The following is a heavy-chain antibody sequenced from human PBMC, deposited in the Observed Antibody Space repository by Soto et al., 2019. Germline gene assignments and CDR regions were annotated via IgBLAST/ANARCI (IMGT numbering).Heavy chain of an antibody. V-gene: IGHV3-23*01. CDR2: ISGPGGTT. J-gene: IGHJ4*02. CDR3: AKSISFGGVIAYTLDY. Sequence: VPLLESGGGLVQPGGSLRLSCAASGFTFSSYAMTWVRQAPGKGLQWVSGISGPGGTTYYADSVKGRSTISRDNSKSTLYLQVNNLRAEDTAIYYCAKSISFGGVIAYTLDYWGQGALVTVSS. D-gene: IGHD3-16*01. CDR1: GFTFSSYA.